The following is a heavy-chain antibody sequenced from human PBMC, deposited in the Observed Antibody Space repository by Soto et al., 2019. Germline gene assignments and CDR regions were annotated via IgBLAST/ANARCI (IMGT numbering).Heavy chain of an antibody. CDR2: ISGSGGST. J-gene: IGHJ6*03. V-gene: IGHV3-23*01. D-gene: IGHD3-10*01. CDR3: AGRYGSGSYYNDFDYYYYYMDV. Sequence: GGSLRLSCAASGFTFSSYAMSWVRQAPGKGLEWVSAISGSGGSTYYADSVKGRFTISRDNSKNTLYLQMNSLRAEDTAVYYCAGRYGSGSYYNDFDYYYYYMDVWGKGTTVTVSS. CDR1: GFTFSSYA.